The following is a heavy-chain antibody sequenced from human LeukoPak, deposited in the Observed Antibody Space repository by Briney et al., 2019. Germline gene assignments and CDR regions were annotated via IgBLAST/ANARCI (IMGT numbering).Heavy chain of an antibody. V-gene: IGHV1-8*01. CDR1: GYTFTSYD. J-gene: IGHJ6*03. CDR2: MNPNSGNT. D-gene: IGHD6-13*01. Sequence: ASVKVSCKASGYTFTSYDINWVRQATGQGLEWMGWMNPNSGNTGYAQKFQGRVTMTRNTSISTAYMELSSLRSEDTAVYYCAGGRDSSSWFSSYYYYYYMDVWGKGTTVTISS. CDR3: AGGRDSSSWFSSYYYYYYMDV.